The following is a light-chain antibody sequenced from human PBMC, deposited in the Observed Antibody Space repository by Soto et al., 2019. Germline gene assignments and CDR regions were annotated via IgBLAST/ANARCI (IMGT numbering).Light chain of an antibody. V-gene: IGKV1-33*01. CDR3: QQYNSLPIT. CDR1: QDIANY. J-gene: IGKJ5*01. CDR2: DAS. Sequence: DIQMTQSPSSLSASVGDRVTITCQASQDIANYLNWYQQKPGKAPKLLIYDASNLEPGVPSRFTGSGSVTDFTFTITSLQAEDIAVYYCQQYNSLPITFGQGTRL.